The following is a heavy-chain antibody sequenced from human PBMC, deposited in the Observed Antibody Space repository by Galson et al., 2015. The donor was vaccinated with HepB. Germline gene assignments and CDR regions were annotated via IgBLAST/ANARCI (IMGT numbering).Heavy chain of an antibody. D-gene: IGHD3-3*01. J-gene: IGHJ4*02. V-gene: IGHV6-1*01. CDR1: GDSVSSNSAA. CDR2: TYYRSKWYN. Sequence: CAISGDSVSSNSAAWNWIRQSPSRGLEWLGRTYYRSKWYNDCAVSVKSRITINPDTSKNQFSLQLNSVTPEDTAVYYCARDLGTYYDFWSGHGNFDYWGQGTLVTVSS. CDR3: ARDLGTYYDFWSGHGNFDY.